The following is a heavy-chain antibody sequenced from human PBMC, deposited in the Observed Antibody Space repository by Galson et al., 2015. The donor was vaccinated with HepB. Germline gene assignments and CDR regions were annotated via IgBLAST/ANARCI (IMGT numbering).Heavy chain of an antibody. D-gene: IGHD3-22*01. J-gene: IGHJ4*02. CDR1: GFTFSSFG. CDR3: AKAADYYGGSISFLFDY. Sequence: SLRLSCAASGFTFSSFGMHWVRQAPGKGLEWVAVISNDGSHNYYTDSVKGRFTISRDNSKKTLFLQMDSLRPEDTAVYYCAKAADYYGGSISFLFDYLGQGTLVTASS. V-gene: IGHV3-30*18. CDR2: ISNDGSHN.